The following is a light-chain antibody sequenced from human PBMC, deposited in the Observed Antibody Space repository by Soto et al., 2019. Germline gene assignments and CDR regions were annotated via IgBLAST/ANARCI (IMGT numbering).Light chain of an antibody. V-gene: IGKV3-15*01. Sequence: EIVMTPSPATLSVSPGERATLSCRASQTVLSNLAWYQQKPGQAPRLLIYGASTRATGIPARFSGSGSGTEFTLTISRLQSEDFAVYYCQQYNNWPITFGQGTRVDIK. J-gene: IGKJ5*01. CDR1: QTVLSN. CDR3: QQYNNWPIT. CDR2: GAS.